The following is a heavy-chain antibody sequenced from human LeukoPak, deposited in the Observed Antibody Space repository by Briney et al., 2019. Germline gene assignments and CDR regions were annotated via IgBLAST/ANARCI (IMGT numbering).Heavy chain of an antibody. J-gene: IGHJ4*02. CDR3: ATQESMVRALDY. V-gene: IGHV1-24*01. CDR2: FDPEDGET. D-gene: IGHD3-10*01. Sequence: ASVKVSCKVSGYTLTELSMHWVRQAPGKGPEWMGGFDPEDGETIYAQKFQGRVTMTEDTSTDTAYMELSSLRSEDTAVYYCATQESMVRALDYWGQGTLVTVSS. CDR1: GYTLTELS.